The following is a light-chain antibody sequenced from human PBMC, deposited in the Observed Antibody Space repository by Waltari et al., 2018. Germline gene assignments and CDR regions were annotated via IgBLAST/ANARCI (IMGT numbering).Light chain of an antibody. J-gene: IGKJ4*01. V-gene: IGKV2-24*01. CDR3: MQATQFPQFT. CDR2: KIS. CDR1: QSLVHSDGNTY. Sequence: DIVMTQTPLSSPVTLGQPASIPCSPSQSLVHSDGNTYLSWLHQRPGQPPRLLNYKISNRFSGVPDRFSGSGAGTDFTLKISRVEAEDVGVYYCMQATQFPQFTFGGGTKVEIK.